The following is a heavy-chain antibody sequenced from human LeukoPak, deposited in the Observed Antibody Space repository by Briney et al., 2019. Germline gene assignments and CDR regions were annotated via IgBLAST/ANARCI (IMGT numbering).Heavy chain of an antibody. J-gene: IGHJ6*04. CDR3: AAVLYCSGGSCYLPYYYGMDV. Sequence: GASVKVSCKVSGYTLTELSMHWVRQAPGKGLEWMGGSDPEDGETIYAQKFQGRVTMTEDTSTDTAHMELSSLRSEDTAVYYCAAVLYCSGGSCYLPYYYGMDVWGKGTTVTVSS. V-gene: IGHV1-24*01. CDR2: SDPEDGET. CDR1: GYTLTELS. D-gene: IGHD2-15*01.